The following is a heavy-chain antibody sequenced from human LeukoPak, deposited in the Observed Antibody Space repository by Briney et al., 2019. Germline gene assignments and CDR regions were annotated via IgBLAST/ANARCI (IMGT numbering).Heavy chain of an antibody. CDR1: GGSFSGYY. CDR3: ARSRPRYCSGGSCYSDRRRPTYYYYMDV. J-gene: IGHJ6*03. D-gene: IGHD2-15*01. V-gene: IGHV4-34*01. Sequence: SETLSLTCAVYGGSFSGYYWSWIRQPPGKGLEWIGEINHSGSTNYNPSLKSRVTISVDTSKNQFSLKLSSVTAADTAVYYCARSRPRYCSGGSCYSDRRRPTYYYYMDVWGKGTTVTISS. CDR2: INHSGST.